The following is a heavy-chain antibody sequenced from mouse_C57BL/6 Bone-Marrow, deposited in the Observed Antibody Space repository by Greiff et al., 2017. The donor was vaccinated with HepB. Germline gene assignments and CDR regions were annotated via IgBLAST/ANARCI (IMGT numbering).Heavy chain of an antibody. D-gene: IGHD1-1*01. CDR2: INPNNGGT. Sequence: EVMLVESGPELVKPGASVKISCKASGYTFTDYYMNWVKQSHGKSLEWIGDINPNNGGTSYNQKFKGKATLTVDKSSSTAYMELRSLTSEDSAVYYCARENYGSRRCFDYWGQGTTLTVSS. V-gene: IGHV1-26*01. J-gene: IGHJ2*01. CDR3: ARENYGSRRCFDY. CDR1: GYTFTDYY.